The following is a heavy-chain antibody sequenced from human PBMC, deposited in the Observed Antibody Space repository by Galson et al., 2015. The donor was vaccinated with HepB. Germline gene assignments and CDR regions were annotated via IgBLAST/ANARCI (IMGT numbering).Heavy chain of an antibody. D-gene: IGHD5-12*01. CDR3: ARVDIGLPYYYYYGMDV. V-gene: IGHV3-53*04. CDR2: IYSGGST. J-gene: IGHJ6*02. Sequence: SLRLSCAASGFTVSSNYMSWVRQAPGKGLEWVSVIYSGGSTYYADSVKGRFTISRHNSKNTLYLQMNSLRAEDTAVYYCARVDIGLPYYYYYGMDVWGQGTTVTVSS. CDR1: GFTVSSNY.